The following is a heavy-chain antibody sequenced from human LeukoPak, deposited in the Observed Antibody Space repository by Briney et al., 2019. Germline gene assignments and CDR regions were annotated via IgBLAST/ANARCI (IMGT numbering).Heavy chain of an antibody. D-gene: IGHD2-15*01. J-gene: IGHJ5*02. CDR1: GYTFTSYG. V-gene: IGHV1-18*01. CDR2: ISAYNGNT. CDR3: AREIPRGGWPYDH. Sequence: GASVKVSCKASGYTFTSYGISWVRHAPGQGLELMGWISAYNGNTNYAQKLQGRVTMTTDTSTSTAYMELRSPRSDDTAVYYCAREIPRGGWPYDHWGQGTLVTVSS.